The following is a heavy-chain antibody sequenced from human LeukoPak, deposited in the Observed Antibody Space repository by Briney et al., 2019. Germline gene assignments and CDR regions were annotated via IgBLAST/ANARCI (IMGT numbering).Heavy chain of an antibody. D-gene: IGHD6-13*01. CDR2: IWYDGSNK. J-gene: IGHJ4*02. CDR3: ASNPYSSSWYYFDY. CDR1: GFTFSSYG. V-gene: IGHV3-33*01. Sequence: PGRSLRLSCAASGFTFSSYGMHWVRQAPGKGLEWVAVIWYDGSNKYYADSVKGRFTISRDNSKNTLYLQMNSLRAEDTAVYYRASNPYSSSWYYFDYWGQGTLVTVSS.